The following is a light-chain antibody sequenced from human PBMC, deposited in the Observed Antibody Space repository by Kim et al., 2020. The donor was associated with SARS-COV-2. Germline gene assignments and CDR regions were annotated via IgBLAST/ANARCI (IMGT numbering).Light chain of an antibody. V-gene: IGKV3-15*01. J-gene: IGKJ1*01. CDR1: QSVSSI. Sequence: VSPGGRATLSSRASQSVSSILAWYQQRPGQPPRLLIYDASTRATGIPARFSGSGSGTEFTLTISSLQSEDFAVYYCQQCNSWPPTFGQGTKVEIK. CDR3: QQCNSWPPT. CDR2: DAS.